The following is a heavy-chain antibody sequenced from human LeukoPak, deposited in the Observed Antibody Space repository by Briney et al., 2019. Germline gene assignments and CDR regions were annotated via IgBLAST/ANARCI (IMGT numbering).Heavy chain of an antibody. CDR3: IRGHSSIWSIFYY. CDR2: ISNDGTTT. J-gene: IGHJ4*02. Sequence: PGGSLRLSCAASGFTFSTYWMHWVRQVPGKGLVWVSDISNDGTTTYYADSVKGRFTISRDNAKNTLYLQMDSLRAEDTAMYYCIRGHSSIWSIFYYWGQGT. CDR1: GFTFSTYW. V-gene: IGHV3-74*01. D-gene: IGHD6-13*01.